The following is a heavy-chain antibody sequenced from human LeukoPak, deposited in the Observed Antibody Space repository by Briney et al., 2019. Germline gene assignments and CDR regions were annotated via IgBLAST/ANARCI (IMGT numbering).Heavy chain of an antibody. D-gene: IGHD3-10*01. CDR1: GGTFSGYA. Sequence: SVKVSCKASGGTFSGYAISWVRQAPGQGLEWMGGIIPIFGTANYAQKFQGRVTITTDESTSTAYMGLSSLRSEDTAVYYCARESIRFGGYYYYMDVWGKGTTVTVSS. CDR2: IIPIFGTA. J-gene: IGHJ6*03. V-gene: IGHV1-69*05. CDR3: ARESIRFGGYYYYMDV.